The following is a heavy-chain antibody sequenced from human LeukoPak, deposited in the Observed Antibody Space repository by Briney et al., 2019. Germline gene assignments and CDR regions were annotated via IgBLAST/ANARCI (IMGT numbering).Heavy chain of an antibody. CDR3: ARDRNTDFWSGYYTNYFDY. CDR2: IKQDGSEK. Sequence: GGSLRLSCATSGFTFSSSWMSWVRQAPGKGLEWVAHIKQDGSEKYYVDSVKGRFTISRDNAKNSLYLQMNSLRAEDTAVYYCARDRNTDFWSGYYTNYFDYWGQGTLVTVSS. CDR1: GFTFSSSW. J-gene: IGHJ4*02. D-gene: IGHD3-3*01. V-gene: IGHV3-7*01.